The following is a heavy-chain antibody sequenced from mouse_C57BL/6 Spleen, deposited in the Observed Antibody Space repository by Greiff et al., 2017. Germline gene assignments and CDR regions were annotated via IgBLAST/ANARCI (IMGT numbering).Heavy chain of an antibody. CDR2: ILPGSGST. CDR3: ARDRMVGYFDV. D-gene: IGHD2-10*02. Sequence: VKLQESGAELMKPGASVKLSCKATGYTFTGYWIEWVKQRPGHGLEWIGEILPGSGSTNYNEKFKGKATLTADKSSSTAYMQLSSLTSEDSAVYFCARDRMVGYFDVWGTGTTVTVSS. J-gene: IGHJ1*03. V-gene: IGHV1-9*01. CDR1: GYTFTGYW.